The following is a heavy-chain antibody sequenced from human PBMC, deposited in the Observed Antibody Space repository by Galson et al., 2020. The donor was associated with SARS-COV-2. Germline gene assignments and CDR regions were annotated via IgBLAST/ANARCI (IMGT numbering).Heavy chain of an antibody. CDR3: ARGQRGVVPSPVLGLGPFYLYYYMDV. Sequence: SQTLSLTCSVSGGSVSSDSFCWSWIRQPPGKGLEWIGEIKVGGTTNYSPSLKSRVSVSLDTSKNQFSLTLRSVSAADTGLYFCARGQRGVVPSPVLGLGPFYLYYYMDVWAKGTTVTVSS. D-gene: IGHD3-10*01. CDR2: IKVGGTT. V-gene: IGHV4-61*01. CDR1: GGSVSSDSFC. J-gene: IGHJ6*03.